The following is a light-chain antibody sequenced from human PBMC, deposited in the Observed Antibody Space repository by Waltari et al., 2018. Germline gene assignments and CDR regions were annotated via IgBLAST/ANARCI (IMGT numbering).Light chain of an antibody. CDR1: QSNSC. CDR2: EAS. CDR3: QQYKSYPRT. V-gene: IGKV1-5*03. J-gene: IGKJ1*01. Sequence: DIQMTQSPSTLSASVGARLTITFRASQSNSCLAWYQQKPGKAPKFLIYEASSLESGVPSRFGGSGSGAEFTLTISSLQPDDFATYYCQQYKSYPRTFGQGTKVEIK.